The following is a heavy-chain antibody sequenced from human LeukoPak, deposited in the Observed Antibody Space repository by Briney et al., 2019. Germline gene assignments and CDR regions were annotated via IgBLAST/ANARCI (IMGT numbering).Heavy chain of an antibody. CDR3: ARDHVAADY. J-gene: IGHJ4*02. V-gene: IGHV5-51*01. D-gene: IGHD6-13*01. CDR1: GYSFTSYW. Sequence: GESLKISCKGSGYSFTSYWIGWVRQMPGKGLEWMGIIYPGDSDTRYSPSFQGQVTISADKSISTAYLQWSSLRAEDTVVYYCARDHVAADYWGQGTLVTVSS. CDR2: IYPGDSDT.